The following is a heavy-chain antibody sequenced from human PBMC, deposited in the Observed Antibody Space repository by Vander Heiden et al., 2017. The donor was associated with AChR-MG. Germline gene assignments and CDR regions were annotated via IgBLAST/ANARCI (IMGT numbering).Heavy chain of an antibody. J-gene: IGHJ5*02. V-gene: IGHV5-10-1*03. CDR2: IDPSDSYT. D-gene: IGHD6-13*01. Sequence: DVQLVQSGAEVKKPGESLRISCKGSGYSFTSYWISWVRQMPGKGLEWMGRIDPSDSYTNYSPSFQGHVTISADKSISTAYLQWSSLKASDTAMYYCARIDVVAAASGWFDPWGQGTLVTVSS. CDR1: GYSFTSYW. CDR3: ARIDVVAAASGWFDP.